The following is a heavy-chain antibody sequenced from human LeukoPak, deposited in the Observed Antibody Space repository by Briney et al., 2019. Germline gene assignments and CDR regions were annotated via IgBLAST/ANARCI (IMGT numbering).Heavy chain of an antibody. J-gene: IGHJ3*02. V-gene: IGHV1-18*01. CDR3: ATQTTVTTADDAFDI. D-gene: IGHD4-17*01. Sequence: GASVKVSCKASGYTFTSYGISWVRQAPGQGLEWMGWISAYNGNTNYAQKLQGRVTMTTDTSTSTAYMELRSLRSDDTAVYYCATQTTVTTADDAFDIWGQGTMVTVSS. CDR2: ISAYNGNT. CDR1: GYTFTSYG.